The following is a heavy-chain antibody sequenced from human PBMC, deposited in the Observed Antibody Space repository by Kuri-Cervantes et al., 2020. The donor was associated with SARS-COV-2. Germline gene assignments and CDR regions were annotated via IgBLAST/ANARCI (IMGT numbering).Heavy chain of an antibody. D-gene: IGHD3-22*01. Sequence: GESLKISCAASGFTFSNYAMNWVRQAPGKGLEWVSGITGTGRNTYYADSVKGRFTISREKSKNTLYLQMNSLRVEDTAVYYCARVRYYYDRSGSHRYMDVWGKGTTVTVSS. CDR2: ITGTGRNT. CDR1: GFTFSNYA. J-gene: IGHJ6*03. CDR3: ARVRYYYDRSGSHRYMDV. V-gene: IGHV3-23*01.